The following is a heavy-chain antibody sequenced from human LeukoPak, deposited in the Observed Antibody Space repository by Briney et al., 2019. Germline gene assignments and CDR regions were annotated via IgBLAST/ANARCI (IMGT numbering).Heavy chain of an antibody. J-gene: IGHJ4*02. Sequence: GGSLRLSCAASGFTFSSYWMHWVRQAPGKGLVWVSRINTDGSSTSYADSVKGRFTISRDNAKNTLYLQMNSLRAEDTAVYYCARVGVIAAAGPFDYWGQGTLVTVSS. CDR2: INTDGSST. V-gene: IGHV3-74*01. CDR3: ARVGVIAAAGPFDY. CDR1: GFTFSSYW. D-gene: IGHD6-13*01.